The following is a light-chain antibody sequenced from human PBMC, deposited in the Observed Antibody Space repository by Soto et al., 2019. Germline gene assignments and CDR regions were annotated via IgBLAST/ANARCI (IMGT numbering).Light chain of an antibody. CDR3: QQYGSSPRT. Sequence: EIVLTQSPGTLSLSPGERATLSCRASQSVSSSYLAWYQQKPGQAPRRLIYGASSRSTGIPDRFSGSGSGTDFTLTISRLEPEDCAVYYCQQYGSSPRTFGPGTIVDIK. CDR2: GAS. J-gene: IGKJ3*01. V-gene: IGKV3-20*01. CDR1: QSVSSSY.